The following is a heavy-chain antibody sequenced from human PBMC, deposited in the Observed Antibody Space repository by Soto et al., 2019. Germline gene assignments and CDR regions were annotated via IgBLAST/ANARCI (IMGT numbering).Heavy chain of an antibody. CDR1: GASISSPNW. Sequence: QVQLQESGPGLVQPSGTLSLTCAVSGASISSPNWWSWVRQSPGTGLEWIGEIYHTGRAKYNPSLKSRVTLLVDKSKNAFYLKVTSVTAADTAVYYCATVSSSSNAMDVWGHGTTVTVSS. D-gene: IGHD2-2*01. J-gene: IGHJ6*02. CDR3: ATVSSSSNAMDV. V-gene: IGHV4-4*02. CDR2: IYHTGRA.